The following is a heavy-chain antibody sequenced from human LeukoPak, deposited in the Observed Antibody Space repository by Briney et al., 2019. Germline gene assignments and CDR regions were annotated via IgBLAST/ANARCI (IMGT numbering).Heavy chain of an antibody. J-gene: IGHJ4*02. CDR2: IYASGSA. Sequence: SETLSLTCTVSGHSINYYWGGFRRPAGRELEFIGRIYASGSANYNPSLQSRVTMSVDTSNNQFSLKLNSVTAADTAVYYCARVGSDGSYFDSWGQGTLVTVSS. D-gene: IGHD1-26*01. CDR3: ARVGSDGSYFDS. CDR1: GHSINYY. V-gene: IGHV4-4*07.